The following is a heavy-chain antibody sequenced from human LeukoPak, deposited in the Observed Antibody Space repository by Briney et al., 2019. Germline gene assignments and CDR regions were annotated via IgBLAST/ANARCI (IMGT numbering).Heavy chain of an antibody. V-gene: IGHV1-2*02. D-gene: IGHD3-10*01. CDR1: GYTFTGYY. Sequence: ASVKVSCKASGYTFTGYYMHWVRQAPGQGLEWVGWINPKSGGTKYAQKFQGRVTMTSDTSITTVYMELSSLRSEDTAVYYCARDVTVVRGFLTGYYMDVWGKGTTVTISS. CDR3: ARDVTVVRGFLTGYYMDV. CDR2: INPKSGGT. J-gene: IGHJ6*03.